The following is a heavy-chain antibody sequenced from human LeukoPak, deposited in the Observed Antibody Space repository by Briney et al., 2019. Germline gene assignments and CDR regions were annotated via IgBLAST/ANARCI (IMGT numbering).Heavy chain of an antibody. V-gene: IGHV1-24*01. Sequence: GASVKVSCKVSGYTLTELSMHWARQAPGKGLEWMGGFDPEDGETIYAQKFQGRVTMTEDTSTDTAYMELSSLRSEDTAVYYCARMYSSSGDYYYGMDVWGQGTTVTVSS. CDR1: GYTLTELS. CDR2: FDPEDGET. D-gene: IGHD6-6*01. CDR3: ARMYSSSGDYYYGMDV. J-gene: IGHJ6*02.